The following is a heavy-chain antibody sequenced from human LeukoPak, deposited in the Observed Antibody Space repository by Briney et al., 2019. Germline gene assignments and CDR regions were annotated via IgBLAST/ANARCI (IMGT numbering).Heavy chain of an antibody. Sequence: ASVKVSCTASGYTFTSYYMHWVRHGPGQGFEWMGIINPSGGSTSYAQKFQGRVTMTGDTSTSTVYMELSSLRSEDTAVYYCARDESRGQYYYDSSGYDDFWGQGTLVTVSS. CDR3: ARDESRGQYYYDSSGYDDF. V-gene: IGHV1-46*01. CDR1: GYTFTSYY. CDR2: INPSGGST. D-gene: IGHD3-22*01. J-gene: IGHJ4*02.